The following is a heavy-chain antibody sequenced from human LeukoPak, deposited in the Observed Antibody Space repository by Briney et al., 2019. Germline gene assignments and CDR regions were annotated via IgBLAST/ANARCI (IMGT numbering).Heavy chain of an antibody. D-gene: IGHD3-3*01. V-gene: IGHV4-34*01. CDR1: GGSFSGYY. CDR2: ISHSGST. Sequence: PSETLSLTCAVYGGSFSGYYWSWIRQPPGKGLEWIGEISHSGSTNYNPSLKSRVTISVDTSKNQFSLKLSSVTAADTAVYYCARGPNDFWSGYYSHYFDYWGQGTLVTVSS. CDR3: ARGPNDFWSGYYSHYFDY. J-gene: IGHJ4*02.